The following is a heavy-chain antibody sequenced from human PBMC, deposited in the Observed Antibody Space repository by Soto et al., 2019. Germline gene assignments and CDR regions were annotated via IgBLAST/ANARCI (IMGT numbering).Heavy chain of an antibody. Sequence: GASVKVSCKASGYTFTSYGISWVRQAPGQGLEWMGWISAYNGNTNCAQKLQGRVTMTTDTSTSTAYMELRSLRSDDTAVYYCARGGLIAARRWWFDPWGQGTLVTVSS. CDR2: ISAYNGNT. CDR3: ARGGLIAARRWWFDP. J-gene: IGHJ5*02. CDR1: GYTFTSYG. D-gene: IGHD6-6*01. V-gene: IGHV1-18*04.